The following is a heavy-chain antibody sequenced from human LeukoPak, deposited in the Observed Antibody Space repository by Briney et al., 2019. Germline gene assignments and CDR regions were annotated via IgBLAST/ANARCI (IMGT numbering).Heavy chain of an antibody. CDR2: INPNSGGT. V-gene: IGHV1-2*02. J-gene: IGHJ4*02. Sequence: ASVKVSCKASGYTFTGYYMHWVRRAPGQGLEWMGWINPNSGGTNYAQKFQGRVTMTRDTSISTAYMELSRLRSDDTAVYYCARDLGYDSSGFWYWGQGTLVTVSS. CDR1: GYTFTGYY. D-gene: IGHD3-22*01. CDR3: ARDLGYDSSGFWY.